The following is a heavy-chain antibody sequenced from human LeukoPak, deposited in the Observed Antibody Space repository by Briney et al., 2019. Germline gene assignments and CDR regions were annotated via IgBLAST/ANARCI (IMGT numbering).Heavy chain of an antibody. V-gene: IGHV4-59*08. CDR1: GDSISSYY. D-gene: IGHD5-24*01. J-gene: IGHJ3*02. CDR3: ARHVTISGPYDASDI. Sequence: SETLSLTCTVSGDSISSYYWSWIRQPPGKGLEWIGYIYYSGGTDYNPSLKSRVTISVDTSKNQFTLKLRSVTAADTAVYYCARHVTISGPYDASDIWGQGTMVTVSP. CDR2: IYYSGGT.